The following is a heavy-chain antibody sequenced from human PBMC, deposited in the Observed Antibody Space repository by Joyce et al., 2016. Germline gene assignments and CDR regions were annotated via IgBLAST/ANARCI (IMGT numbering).Heavy chain of an antibody. Sequence: EVQLVESGGGLVQPGGSLKLSCAASGFSFSGSAIHWVRQASGKGLEWVGHIRRKANNYATIYAASVKGRFTISRDDSRNMAYLQMNSLKTEDTAVYYCTKWGDYWGQGTLVTVSS. CDR3: TKWGDY. CDR2: IRRKANNYAT. V-gene: IGHV3-73*01. J-gene: IGHJ4*02. CDR1: GFSFSGSA. D-gene: IGHD1-26*01.